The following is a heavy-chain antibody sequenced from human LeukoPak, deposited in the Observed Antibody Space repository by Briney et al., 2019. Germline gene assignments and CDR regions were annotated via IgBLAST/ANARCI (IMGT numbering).Heavy chain of an antibody. CDR1: GFTFDDYA. V-gene: IGHV3-9*01. CDR2: ISWNSNSI. Sequence: GGSLRLSCAASGFTFDDYAMHWVRHAPGKGLEWVSGISWNSNSIGYADSVKGRFTISRDNAKNSLYLQMNSLRAEDTALYYCAKDLYEGYYYGMDVWGQGTTVTVSS. CDR3: AKDLYEGYYYGMDV. D-gene: IGHD2-8*01. J-gene: IGHJ6*02.